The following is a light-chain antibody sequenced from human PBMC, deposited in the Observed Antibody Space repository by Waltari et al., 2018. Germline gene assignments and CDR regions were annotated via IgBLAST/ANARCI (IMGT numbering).Light chain of an antibody. V-gene: IGLV2-11*01. CDR3: CAYAYTYWV. CDR1: SSDVGGYDY. CDR2: DVY. J-gene: IGLJ3*02. Sequence: QSALTQSRSVSGSPGQSVTISCTGTSSDVGGYDYVSWYQQHPGKAPKLVIYDVYKRPSGVPDRFSASKSGNTASLTISGLQADDEADYYCCAYAYTYWVFGGGTKETVL.